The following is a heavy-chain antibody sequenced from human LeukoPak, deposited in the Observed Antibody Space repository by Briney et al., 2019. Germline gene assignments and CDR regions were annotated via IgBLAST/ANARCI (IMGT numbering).Heavy chain of an antibody. CDR2: VYYSGSA. Sequence: PSQTLSLTCTVSGGSISSGGYYWSWIRQHPGKGLEWIGYVYYSGSAYYNPSLLSRVTISVDASKNQFSLKLSSVTAADTAVYYCARDGRWVGPENGMDVWGQGTTVTVSS. V-gene: IGHV4-31*03. J-gene: IGHJ6*02. D-gene: IGHD3-10*01. CDR1: GGSISSGGYY. CDR3: ARDGRWVGPENGMDV.